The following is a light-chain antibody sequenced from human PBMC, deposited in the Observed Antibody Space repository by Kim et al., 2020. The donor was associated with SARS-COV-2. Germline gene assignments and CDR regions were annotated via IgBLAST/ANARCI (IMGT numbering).Light chain of an antibody. V-gene: IGLV3-21*04. J-gene: IGLJ2*01. Sequence: SYELTQPPSVSVAPGKTARITCGGNNIGSKSVHWYQQKPGQAPVLVIYYDSDRPSGIPERFSGSNSGNTATLTISRVEAGDEVDYYCQVWDSSSDHPVFGGGTHLTVL. CDR1: NIGSKS. CDR2: YDS. CDR3: QVWDSSSDHPV.